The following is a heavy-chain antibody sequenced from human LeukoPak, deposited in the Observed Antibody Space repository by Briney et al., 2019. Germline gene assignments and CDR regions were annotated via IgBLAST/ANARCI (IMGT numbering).Heavy chain of an antibody. J-gene: IGHJ3*02. CDR2: ISGSGGST. D-gene: IGHD3-10*01. CDR3: AKVPFMVRGVKDAFDI. CDR1: GFTFSSYS. Sequence: AGGSLRLSCAASGFTFSSYSMNWVRQAPGKGVEWVSAISGSGGSTYYADSVKGRFTISRDNSKNTLYLQMNSLRAEDTAVYYCAKVPFMVRGVKDAFDIWGQGTMVTVSS. V-gene: IGHV3-23*01.